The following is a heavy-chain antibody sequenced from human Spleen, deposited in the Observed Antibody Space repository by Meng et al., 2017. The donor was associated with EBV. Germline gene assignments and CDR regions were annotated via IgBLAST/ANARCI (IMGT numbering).Heavy chain of an antibody. Sequence: QVQLQESGPGLVQPSGTLSLTCGVSGGSISSAYWWSWVRQSPEKGLGWIGEIFHSGSTNYNPSLKSRVSISLDRSKSQSALKLTSMTAADTAVYYCARSGSSPSPIDYWGQGTLVTVSS. CDR2: IFHSGST. CDR3: ARSGSSPSPIDY. J-gene: IGHJ4*02. V-gene: IGHV4-4*02. CDR1: GGSISSAYW. D-gene: IGHD6-13*01.